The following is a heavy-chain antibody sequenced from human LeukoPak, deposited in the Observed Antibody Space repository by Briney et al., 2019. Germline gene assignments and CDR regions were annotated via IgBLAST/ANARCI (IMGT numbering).Heavy chain of an antibody. V-gene: IGHV4-34*01. J-gene: IGHJ5*02. CDR2: INHSGST. CDR3: AREVTFGGVIVIHWFDP. Sequence: SETLSLTCAVYGGSFSGYYWSWIRQPPGKGLEWIGEINHSGSTNYNPSLKSRVTISVDTSKNQFSLKLSSVTAADTAVYYCAREVTFGGVIVIHWFDPWGQGTLVTVSS. CDR1: GGSFSGYY. D-gene: IGHD3-16*02.